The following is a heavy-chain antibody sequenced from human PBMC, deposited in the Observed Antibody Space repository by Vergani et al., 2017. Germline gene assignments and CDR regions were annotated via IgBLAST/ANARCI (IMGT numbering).Heavy chain of an antibody. V-gene: IGHV3-21*01. Sequence: EVQLVESGGGLVKPGGSLRLSCAASGFTFSSYSMNWVRQAPGKGLEWVSSISSSSSYIYYADSVKGRFTISRDNAKNSLYLQMNSLRAEDTAVYYCARGDCSSTSCYLPGDSSGYRGSGPAHDYWGQGTLVTVSS. J-gene: IGHJ4*02. D-gene: IGHD2-2*01. CDR1: GFTFSSYS. CDR2: ISSSSSYI. CDR3: ARGDCSSTSCYLPGDSSGYRGSGPAHDY.